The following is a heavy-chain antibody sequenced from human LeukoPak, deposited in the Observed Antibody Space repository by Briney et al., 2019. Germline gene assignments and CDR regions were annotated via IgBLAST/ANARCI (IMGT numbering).Heavy chain of an antibody. V-gene: IGHV1-8*03. D-gene: IGHD6-19*01. CDR3: ARGYSSGWYQDY. CDR2: MNPNSGNT. CDR1: GYTFTSYD. J-gene: IGHJ4*02. Sequence: ASVKVSCKASGYTFTSYDINWVRQATGQGLEWIGWMNPNSGNTGYAQKFQGRVTITRNTSISTAYMELSSLRAEDTAVYYCARGYSSGWYQDYWGQGTLVTVSS.